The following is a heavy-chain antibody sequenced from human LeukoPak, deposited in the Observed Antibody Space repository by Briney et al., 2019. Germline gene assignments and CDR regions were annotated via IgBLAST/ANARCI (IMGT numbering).Heavy chain of an antibody. J-gene: IGHJ4*02. V-gene: IGHV2-5*01. CDR1: GFSLSTSGVG. Sequence: SGPTLVKPTQTLTLTCTFSGFSLSTSGVGVGWIRQPPGKALEWLALIYWNDDKRYSPSLKSRLTITKDTSKNQVVLTMTNMDPVDTATYYCAHILATAAGTPFDYWGQGTLVTVSS. D-gene: IGHD1/OR15-1a*01. CDR2: IYWNDDK. CDR3: AHILATAAGTPFDY.